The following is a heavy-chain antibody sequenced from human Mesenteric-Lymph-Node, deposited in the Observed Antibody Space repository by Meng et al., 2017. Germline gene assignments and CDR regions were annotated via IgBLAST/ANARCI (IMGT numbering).Heavy chain of an antibody. J-gene: IGHJ2*01. D-gene: IGHD3-22*01. V-gene: IGHV3-30*04. CDR2: ISYDGSNK. CDR1: GFTFSSYA. CDR3: ARSVIVGYYDSSGYSKEFHNWYFDL. Sequence: GGSLRLSCAASGFTFSSYAMHWVRQAPGKGLEWVAVISYDGSNKYYADSVKGRFTISRDNSKNTLYLQMNSLRAEDTAVYYCARSVIVGYYDSSGYSKEFHNWYFDLWGRGTLVTVSS.